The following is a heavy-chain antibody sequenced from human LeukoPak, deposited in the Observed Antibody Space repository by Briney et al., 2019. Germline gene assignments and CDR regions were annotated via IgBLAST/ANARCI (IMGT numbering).Heavy chain of an antibody. V-gene: IGHV4-30-4*01. CDR3: ARVPAYYYDSTDPGRHWYFDL. D-gene: IGHD3-22*01. Sequence: SETLSLTCTVSGGSISSGDYYWSWIRQPPGKGLEWIGYIYYSGSTYYNPSLKSRVTISVDTSKNQFSLKLSSVTAADTAVYYCARVPAYYYDSTDPGRHWYFDLWGRGTLVTVSS. CDR1: GGSISSGDYY. CDR2: IYYSGST. J-gene: IGHJ2*01.